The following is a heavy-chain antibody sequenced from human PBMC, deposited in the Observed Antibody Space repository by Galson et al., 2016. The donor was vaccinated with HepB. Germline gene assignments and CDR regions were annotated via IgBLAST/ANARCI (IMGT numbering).Heavy chain of an antibody. CDR2: INRYGGTT. Sequence: SLRLSCATSGFFFSGRAMSWVRQAPGKELEWVSGINRYGGTTGYAASVKGRFTISRDNSNNTLYLQTNSLRTEDTAVYYCARDDYSGGRGSPDYWGQGTLVTVSS. J-gene: IGHJ4*02. CDR3: ARDDYSGGRGSPDY. V-gene: IGHV3-23*01. D-gene: IGHD4/OR15-4a*01. CDR1: GFFFSGRA.